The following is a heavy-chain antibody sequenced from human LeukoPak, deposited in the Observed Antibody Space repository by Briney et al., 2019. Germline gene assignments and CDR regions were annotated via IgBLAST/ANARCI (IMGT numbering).Heavy chain of an antibody. Sequence: SETLSLTCTVSGGSISSYYWSWIRQPAGKGLEWIGRIYTSGSTNYNPSLKSRVTMSVDTSKNQFSLKLSSVTAADTAVNYCASSGTLAPPAYWGQGTLVTVSS. J-gene: IGHJ4*02. CDR3: ASSGTLAPPAY. CDR1: GGSISSYY. D-gene: IGHD1-1*01. V-gene: IGHV4-4*07. CDR2: IYTSGST.